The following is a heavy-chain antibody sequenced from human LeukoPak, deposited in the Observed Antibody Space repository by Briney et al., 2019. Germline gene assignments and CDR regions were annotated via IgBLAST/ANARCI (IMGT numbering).Heavy chain of an antibody. D-gene: IGHD3-10*01. CDR1: GGSISSYS. V-gene: IGHV4-59*12. CDR2: MYYSGST. J-gene: IGHJ6*03. CDR3: ARISASGGTSYYYMDV. Sequence: SETLSLTCTVSGGSISSYSWSWIRQPPGKGLEWIGYMYYSGSTYYNPSLKSRLTISVDTSKNQFSLKLTSVTAADTAVYYCARISASGGTSYYYMDVWGKGTTVTVSS.